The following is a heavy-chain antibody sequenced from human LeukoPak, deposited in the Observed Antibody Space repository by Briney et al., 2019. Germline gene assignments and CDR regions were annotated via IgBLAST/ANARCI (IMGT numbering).Heavy chain of an antibody. CDR1: GDTFSLFD. CDR3: ARGGAVYCSGGRRPKKWCRL. D-gene: IGHD2-15*01. J-gene: IGHJ4*02. Sequence: ASVKVSYKASGDTFSLFDALGAPQAPGQGLEWMGWISAYNGNTNYAQKLQGRVTMTTDTSTTTAYMELRSLKSDDTAVYYCARGGAVYCSGGRRPKKWCRLWRQGTLVTVSS. CDR2: ISAYNGNT. V-gene: IGHV1-18*01.